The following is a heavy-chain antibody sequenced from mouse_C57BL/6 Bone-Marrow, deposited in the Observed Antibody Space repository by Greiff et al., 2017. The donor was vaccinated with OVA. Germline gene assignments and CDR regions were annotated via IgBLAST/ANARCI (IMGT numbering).Heavy chain of an antibody. CDR3: ARSPPCYGSSYWYFDV. CDR1: GYAFTNSL. Sequence: QVQLQQSGAELVRPGTSVKVSCKASGYAFTNSLIEWVKQRPGQGLEWIGVINPGSGGTTYNEKFKGKATLTADQSTSTAYMQLSSLTSEDSAVYVCARSPPCYGSSYWYFDVWGTGTTVTVSS. D-gene: IGHD1-1*01. CDR2: INPGSGGT. V-gene: IGHV1-54*01. J-gene: IGHJ1*03.